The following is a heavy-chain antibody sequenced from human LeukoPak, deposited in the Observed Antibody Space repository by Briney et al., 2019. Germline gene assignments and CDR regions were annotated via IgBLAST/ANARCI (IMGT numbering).Heavy chain of an antibody. D-gene: IGHD2-2*01. CDR1: GFTFDDYG. V-gene: IGHV3-20*04. CDR3: AREFNEGYCSSTSCFDAIDI. Sequence: GGSLRLSCAASGFTFDDYGMSWVRQAAGKGLEWVSGINWNGGSTGYADSVKGRFTISRDNAKNSLYLQMNSLRAEDTAFYYCAREFNEGYCSSTSCFDAIDIWGQGTMVTVSS. CDR2: INWNGGST. J-gene: IGHJ3*02.